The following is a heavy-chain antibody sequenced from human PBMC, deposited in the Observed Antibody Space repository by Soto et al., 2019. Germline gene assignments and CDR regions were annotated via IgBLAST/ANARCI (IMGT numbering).Heavy chain of an antibody. V-gene: IGHV1-69*06. Sequence: SVKVSCKASGGTFSSYVISWVRQAPGQGLEWMGGIIPIFDTANYAQKFQGRVTITADKSTSTAYMELSSLRSDDTAVYYCARTYSGSYYYWFDPWGQGTLVTVSS. CDR2: IIPIFDTA. CDR1: GGTFSSYV. D-gene: IGHD1-26*01. CDR3: ARTYSGSYYYWFDP. J-gene: IGHJ5*02.